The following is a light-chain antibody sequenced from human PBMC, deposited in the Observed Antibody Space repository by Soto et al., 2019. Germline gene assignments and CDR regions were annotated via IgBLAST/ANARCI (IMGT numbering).Light chain of an antibody. J-gene: IGLJ1*01. CDR3: QSYDRSLSGWV. V-gene: IGLV1-40*01. CDR1: SSNIGAGYD. Sequence: QSVLTQPPSVSGAPGQRVTISCTGSSSNIGAGYDVYWYQQLPGTAPKLLIYGNSNRPSGVPDRFSGSKSGTSASLAITGRQAEDEADDYCQSYDRSLSGWVFGTGTKVTVL. CDR2: GNS.